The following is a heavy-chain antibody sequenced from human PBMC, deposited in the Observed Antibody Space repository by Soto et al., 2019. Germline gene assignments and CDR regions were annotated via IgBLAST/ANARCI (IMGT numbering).Heavy chain of an antibody. D-gene: IGHD3-9*01. CDR2: IYYSGST. CDR1: GGSISSSSYY. CDR3: ARLRAYYDILTGYYNQYYFDY. Sequence: SETLSLTCTVSGGSISSSSYYWGWIRQPPGKGLEWIGSIYYSGSTYYNPSLKSRVTISVDTSKNQFSLKLSSVTAADTAVYYCARLRAYYDILTGYYNQYYFDYWGQGTLVTVSS. V-gene: IGHV4-39*01. J-gene: IGHJ4*02.